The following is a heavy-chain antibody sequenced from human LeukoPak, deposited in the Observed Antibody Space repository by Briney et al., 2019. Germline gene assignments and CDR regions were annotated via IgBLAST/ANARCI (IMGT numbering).Heavy chain of an antibody. CDR3: ARGSITMVRGVIITVYYGMDV. J-gene: IGHJ6*02. Sequence: PSETLSLTRAVYGGSFSGYYWSWIRQPPGKGLEWIGEINHSGSTNYNPSLKSRVTISVDTSKNQFSLKLSSVTAADTAVYYCARGSITMVRGVIITVYYGMDVWGQGTTVTVSS. D-gene: IGHD3-10*01. CDR2: INHSGST. CDR1: GGSFSGYY. V-gene: IGHV4-34*01.